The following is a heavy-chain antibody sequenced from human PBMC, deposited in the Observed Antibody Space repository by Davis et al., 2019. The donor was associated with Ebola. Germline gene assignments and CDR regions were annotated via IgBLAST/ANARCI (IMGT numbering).Heavy chain of an antibody. CDR1: GGSISTYH. Sequence: PSETLSLTCTVSGGSISTYHWTWIQQPPGKGLEWIGYVQNIGSTKYNPSLRSRVTLLVDTSKNQFSLSLSSVTAADTALYYCARDRGSYSRLFDYWGRGALVTVSS. CDR2: VQNIGST. CDR3: ARDRGSYSRLFDY. D-gene: IGHD1-26*01. V-gene: IGHV4-59*12. J-gene: IGHJ4*02.